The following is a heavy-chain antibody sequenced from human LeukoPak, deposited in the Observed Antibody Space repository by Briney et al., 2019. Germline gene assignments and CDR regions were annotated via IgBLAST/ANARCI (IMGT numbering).Heavy chain of an antibody. D-gene: IGHD4-17*01. CDR3: GSTTTVTTSAFDL. CDR2: INHSGST. CDR1: GGTFSCYY. Sequence: SETLSLTCAVYGGTFSCYYWTWIRQPPGKGLEWIGEINHSGSTNSNPSLKSRVTISVDTSKNQFSLKLSSVTAADTAIYYCGSTTTVTTSAFDLWGQGTMVTVS. V-gene: IGHV4-34*01. J-gene: IGHJ3*01.